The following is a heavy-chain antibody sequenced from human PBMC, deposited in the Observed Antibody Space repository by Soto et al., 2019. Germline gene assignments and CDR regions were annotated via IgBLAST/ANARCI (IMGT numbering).Heavy chain of an antibody. V-gene: IGHV1-3*01. CDR3: ASSYYYGSGSYYNEYYYYMDV. Sequence: ASVKVSCTASGYTFTIYAMHWVRQAPGQRLEWMGWINAGNGNTKYSQKFQGRVTITRDTSASTAYMELSSLRSEDTAVYYCASSYYYGSGSYYNEYYYYMDVWGKGTTVTVSS. CDR1: GYTFTIYA. D-gene: IGHD3-10*01. J-gene: IGHJ6*03. CDR2: INAGNGNT.